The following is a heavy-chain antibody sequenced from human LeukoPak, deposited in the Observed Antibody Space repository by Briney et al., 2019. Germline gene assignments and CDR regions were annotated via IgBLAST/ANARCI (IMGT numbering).Heavy chain of an antibody. D-gene: IGHD2-2*01. CDR1: GYTFTGYH. CDR3: ARGVDHCSSPPCYLGYYFYRTF. CDR2: INPINGGT. J-gene: IGHJ6*03. Sequence: ASVKVSCKASGYTFTGYHVHWVRQAPGQGLEWMGWINPINGGTNSAQKFQGRVTMTRDTSISTAYMELSRLRSDDTAVYYCARGVDHCSSPPCYLGYYFYRTFWGEGTRVTVSS. V-gene: IGHV1-2*02.